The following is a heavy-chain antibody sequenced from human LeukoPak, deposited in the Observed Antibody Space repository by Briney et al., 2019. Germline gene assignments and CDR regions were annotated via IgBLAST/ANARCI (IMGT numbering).Heavy chain of an antibody. V-gene: IGHV4-59*08. D-gene: IGHD4-17*01. CDR1: GGSISSYY. CDR2: IYYSGST. CDR3: ARLPDYGDYSYYFDY. Sequence: SETLSLTCTVSGGSISSYYWSWIRQPPGKGLEWIGYIYYSGSTNYNPSLKSRVTISVDTSKNQFSLKLSSVTAADTAVYYCARLPDYGDYSYYFDYRGQGTLVTVSS. J-gene: IGHJ4*02.